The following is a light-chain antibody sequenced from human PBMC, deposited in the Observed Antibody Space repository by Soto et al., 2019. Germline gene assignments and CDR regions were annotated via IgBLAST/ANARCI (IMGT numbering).Light chain of an antibody. CDR2: EVT. V-gene: IGLV2-8*01. CDR3: SSYAASNKVV. Sequence: QSALTQPPSTSGPPGQSVTISCTGTNSYAGDYKYVAWYQQQPGKAPKLMIYEVTKRPSGVPDRFSGAKSGNTASLTVSGLQAEDEADYYCSSYAASNKVVFGTGTKVTVL. J-gene: IGLJ1*01. CDR1: NSYAGDYKY.